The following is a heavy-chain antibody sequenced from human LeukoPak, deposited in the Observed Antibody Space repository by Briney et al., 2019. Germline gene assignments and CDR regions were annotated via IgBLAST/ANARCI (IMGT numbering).Heavy chain of an antibody. V-gene: IGHV3-23*01. CDR3: AKDIVGARGGFDY. Sequence: GGPLRLSCAASGFTFSSYAMSWVRQAPGKGLEWVSAISGSGGSTYYADSVKGRFTISRDNSKNTLYLQMNSLRAEDTAVYYCAKDIVGARGGFDYWGQGTLVTVSS. D-gene: IGHD1-26*01. CDR2: ISGSGGST. CDR1: GFTFSSYA. J-gene: IGHJ4*02.